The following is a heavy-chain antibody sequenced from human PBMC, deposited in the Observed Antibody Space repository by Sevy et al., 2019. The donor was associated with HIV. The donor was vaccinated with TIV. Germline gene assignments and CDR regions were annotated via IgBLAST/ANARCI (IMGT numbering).Heavy chain of an antibody. J-gene: IGHJ4*02. Sequence: ASVKVSCKVSGYTLTALSMHWVRQAPGKGLEWMGTFDPEDGETRFAQKFQGRVTMTEDTSTETAYMELGSLRSEDTAVYFCATTKDYYDSSGYPFDHWGQGALVTVSS. CDR3: ATTKDYYDSSGYPFDH. D-gene: IGHD3-22*01. CDR2: FDPEDGET. V-gene: IGHV1-24*01. CDR1: GYTLTALS.